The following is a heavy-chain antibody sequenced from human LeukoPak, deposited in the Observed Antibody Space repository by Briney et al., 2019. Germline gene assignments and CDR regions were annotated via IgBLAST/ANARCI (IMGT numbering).Heavy chain of an antibody. J-gene: IGHJ6*03. CDR1: GFTFSSYA. Sequence: GGSLRLSCAASGFTFSSYAMSWVRQAPGKGLESVSAISGSGGSTYYADSVKGRFTISRDNPKNTLYLQMNSLRAEDTAVYYCAKSLAARPNYYYYMDVWGKGTTVTVSS. CDR2: ISGSGGST. V-gene: IGHV3-23*01. D-gene: IGHD6-6*01. CDR3: AKSLAARPNYYYYMDV.